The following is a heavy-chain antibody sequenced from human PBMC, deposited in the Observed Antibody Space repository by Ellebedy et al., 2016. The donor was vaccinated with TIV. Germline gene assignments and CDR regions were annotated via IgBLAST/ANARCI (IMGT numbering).Heavy chain of an antibody. D-gene: IGHD3-3*01. Sequence: GESLKISCAASGFTFDGFAMNWVRQAPGKGLEWVSSISSSSSYIYYADSVKGRFTISRDNAKNSLYLQMNSLRAEDTAVYYCARDGEVRFLEWLPHYYYYGMDVWGQGTTVTVSS. CDR3: ARDGEVRFLEWLPHYYYYGMDV. V-gene: IGHV3-21*01. CDR2: ISSSSSYI. J-gene: IGHJ6*02. CDR1: GFTFDGFA.